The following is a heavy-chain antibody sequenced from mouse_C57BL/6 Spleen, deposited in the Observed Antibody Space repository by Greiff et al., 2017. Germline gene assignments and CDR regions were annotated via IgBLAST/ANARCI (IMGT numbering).Heavy chain of an antibody. CDR3: TAGGNYFYYVDY. D-gene: IGHD2-1*01. CDR2: IRLKSDNYAT. V-gene: IGHV6-3*01. CDR1: GFTFSNYW. Sequence: EVKLVESGGGLVQPGGSMKLSCVASGFTFSNYWMNWVRQSPEKGLEWVAQIRLKSDNYATHYAESVKGRFTISRDDSKSSVYLQMNNLRAEDTGIYYCTAGGNYFYYVDYWGQGTTLTVSS. J-gene: IGHJ2*01.